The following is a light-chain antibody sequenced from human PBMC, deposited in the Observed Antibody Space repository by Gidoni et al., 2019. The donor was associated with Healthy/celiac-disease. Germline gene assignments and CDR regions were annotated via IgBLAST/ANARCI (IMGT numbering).Light chain of an antibody. CDR3: QQYNNWPPP. CDR1: QSVSSN. V-gene: IGKV3-15*01. J-gene: IGKJ1*01. CDR2: GAS. Sequence: EIVMTQSPATLSVSPGERATLSCRASQSVSSNLAWYQQKPGQAPRPLIYGASTRATGIPARFSGSGSGKEFTLTISSLQSEDFAVYYCQQYNNWPPPFGQGTKVEIK.